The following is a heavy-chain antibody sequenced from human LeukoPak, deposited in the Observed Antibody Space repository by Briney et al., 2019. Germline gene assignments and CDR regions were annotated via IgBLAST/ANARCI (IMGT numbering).Heavy chain of an antibody. CDR3: ARGDGYNYPYYYYYYMDV. V-gene: IGHV4-59*01. Sequence: SETLSLTCTVSGVSIRSYYWSWIRQPPGKGLEWIGYIYYSGSTKYSPSLKSRVTISADTSKNQFSLKLSSVTAADTAVYYCARGDGYNYPYYYYYYMDVWGKGTTVTVSS. CDR2: IYYSGST. CDR1: GVSIRSYY. J-gene: IGHJ6*03. D-gene: IGHD5-24*01.